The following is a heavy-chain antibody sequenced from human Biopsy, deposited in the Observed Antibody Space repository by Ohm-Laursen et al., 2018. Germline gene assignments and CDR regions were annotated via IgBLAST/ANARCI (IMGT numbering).Heavy chain of an antibody. CDR2: ISYSGST. Sequence: TLSLTCTVSGGSISGSYWSWIRQAPGRGLEWVGYISYSGSTSNNPSLKSRITISVDTSKNQISLKVTSVTAADTAVYYCAKHGGGWTGDDALHIWGQGTMVTVSS. V-gene: IGHV4-59*08. CDR1: GGSISGSY. D-gene: IGHD6-19*01. CDR3: AKHGGGWTGDDALHI. J-gene: IGHJ3*02.